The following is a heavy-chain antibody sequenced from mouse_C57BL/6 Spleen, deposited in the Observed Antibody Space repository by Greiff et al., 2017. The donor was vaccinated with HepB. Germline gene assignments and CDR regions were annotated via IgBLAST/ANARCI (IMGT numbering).Heavy chain of an antibody. V-gene: IGHV5-6*01. D-gene: IGHD2-1*01. J-gene: IGHJ2*01. Sequence: EVHLVESGGDLVKPGGSLKLSCAASGFTFSSYGMSWVRQTPDKRLEWVATINSGGSYTYYPDSVKGRFTISRDNAKNTLYLQMSSLKSEDTAMYYCARHERGNYRGYYFDYWGQGTTLTVSS. CDR3: ARHERGNYRGYYFDY. CDR2: INSGGSYT. CDR1: GFTFSSYG.